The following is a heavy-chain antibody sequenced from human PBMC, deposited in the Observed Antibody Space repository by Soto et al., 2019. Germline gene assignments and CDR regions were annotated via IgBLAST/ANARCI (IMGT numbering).Heavy chain of an antibody. CDR1: GFTLSAYW. J-gene: IGHJ3*02. CDR3: ARDVSPGSSSLYLDAFDI. CDR2: INRDGSKK. D-gene: IGHD6-13*01. Sequence: EVQLEESGGDLVQPGGSLRLSCAASGFTLSAYWMTWVRQAPGKGLEWVANINRDGSKKSYLDSVRGRFTISRDNVGNSLYLQMDSLRADDPALYYCARDVSPGSSSLYLDAFDIWGQGTMVIVFS. V-gene: IGHV3-7*05.